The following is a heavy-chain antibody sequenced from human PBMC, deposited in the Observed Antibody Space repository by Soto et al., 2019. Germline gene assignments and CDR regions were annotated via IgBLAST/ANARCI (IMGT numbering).Heavy chain of an antibody. J-gene: IGHJ6*02. V-gene: IGHV3-48*03. CDR2: INTGGVT. D-gene: IGHD3-16*01. CDR3: ARDKGERVAYGMDV. CDR1: GFTLSGYE. Sequence: EVQLVESGGGLVQPGGSLRLSCTTSGFTLSGYEMNWVRQAPGKGLEWVSYINTGGVTIYADSVKGRFTISRVNAQNSLLLQMNSLRAEDTAVYYCARDKGERVAYGMDVWGQGTTVTVSS.